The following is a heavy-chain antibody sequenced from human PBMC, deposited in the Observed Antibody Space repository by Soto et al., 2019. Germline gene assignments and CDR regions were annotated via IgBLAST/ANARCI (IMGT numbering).Heavy chain of an antibody. Sequence: GGSLRLSCAASGFTFSSYSMNWVRQAPGKGLEWVFSISGSGNYTNYADFLRGRFTISRDNAKTSLYLQMNSLRAEDTAVYYCAREGINNYNEYYFDSWGQGTVVTVSS. CDR2: ISGSGNYT. J-gene: IGHJ4*02. CDR3: AREGINNYNEYYFDS. CDR1: GFTFSSYS. D-gene: IGHD4-4*01. V-gene: IGHV3-21*01.